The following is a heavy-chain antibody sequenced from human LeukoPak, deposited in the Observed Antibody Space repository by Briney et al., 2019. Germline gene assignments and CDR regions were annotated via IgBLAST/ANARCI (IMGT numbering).Heavy chain of an antibody. J-gene: IGHJ6*03. CDR2: INHSGST. Sequence: SETLSLTCAVYGGSFSGYYWSWIRQPPGKGLEWIGEINHSGSTNYNPSLKSRVTISVDTSKNQFSLKLSSVTAADTAVYYCARDRYYDILTGYSSTYYYYMDVWGKGTTVTVSS. V-gene: IGHV4-34*01. CDR1: GGSFSGYY. D-gene: IGHD3-9*01. CDR3: ARDRYYDILTGYSSTYYYYMDV.